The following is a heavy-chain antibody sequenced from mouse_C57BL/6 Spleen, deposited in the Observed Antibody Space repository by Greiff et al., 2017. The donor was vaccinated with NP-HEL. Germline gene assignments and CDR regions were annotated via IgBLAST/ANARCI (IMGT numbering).Heavy chain of an antibody. V-gene: IGHV1-47*01. D-gene: IGHD3-3*01. J-gene: IGHJ2*01. CDR2: FHPYNDDT. CDR1: GYTFTTYP. Sequence: VKLQESGAELVKPGASVKMSCKASGYTFTTYPIEWMKQNHGKSLEWIGNFHPYNDDTKYNEKFKGKATLTVEKSSSTVYLELSRLTSDDSAVYYCARTSLGQGYYFDYWGQGTTLTVSS. CDR3: ARTSLGQGYYFDY.